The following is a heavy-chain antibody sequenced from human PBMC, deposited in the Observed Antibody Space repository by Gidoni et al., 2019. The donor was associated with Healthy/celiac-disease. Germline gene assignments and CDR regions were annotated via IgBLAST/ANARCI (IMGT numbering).Heavy chain of an antibody. D-gene: IGHD6-6*01. CDR2: IYYSGST. J-gene: IGHJ6*02. CDR3: ARIFSSSVYYYGMDV. V-gene: IGHV4-31*03. CDR1: GGSISSGGYY. Sequence: QVQLQESGQGLVKPSQTLSLPCTVPGGSISSGGYYWSWIRQHPGKGLEWIGYIYYSGSTYSNPSLKSRVTISVDTSKNQFSLKLSSVTAADTAVYYCARIFSSSVYYYGMDVWGQGTTVTVSS.